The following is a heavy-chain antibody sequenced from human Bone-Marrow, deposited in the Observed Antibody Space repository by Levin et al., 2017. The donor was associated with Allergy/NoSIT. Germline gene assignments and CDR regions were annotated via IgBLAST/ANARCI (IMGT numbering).Heavy chain of an antibody. CDR3: AKDFATGYTYGSDNYYYYGMDV. CDR1: GFTFSSYG. J-gene: IGHJ6*02. Sequence: GGSLRLSCAASGFTFSSYGMNWVRQAPGKGLEWVAIISFDGSNKYYADSVKGRFTISRDNSKNTVYLQMDSLRTEDTAVYFCAKDFATGYTYGSDNYYYYGMDVGGQGTTVTVSS. V-gene: IGHV3-30*18. D-gene: IGHD5-18*01. CDR2: ISFDGSNK.